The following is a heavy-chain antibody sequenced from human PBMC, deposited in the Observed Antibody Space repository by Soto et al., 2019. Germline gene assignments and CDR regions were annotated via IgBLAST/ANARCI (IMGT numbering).Heavy chain of an antibody. CDR3: ARIPVDTSMIYWLDP. Sequence: SETLSLTCTVSGGSVSSGDYYSSWIRQPPGKGLEWIGYIYYSGNTNYNPSLKSRVIISVDTSKNLFSLKLTSVTAADTAVYYCARIPVDTSMIYWLDPWGQGTLVTVSS. CDR2: IYYSGNT. J-gene: IGHJ5*02. CDR1: GGSVSSGDYY. D-gene: IGHD5-18*01. V-gene: IGHV4-61*08.